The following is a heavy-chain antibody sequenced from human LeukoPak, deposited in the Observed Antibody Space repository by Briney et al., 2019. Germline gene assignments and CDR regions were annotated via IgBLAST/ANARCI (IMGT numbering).Heavy chain of an antibody. CDR1: GFTFSSYG. V-gene: IGHV3-33*01. CDR3: ARAIDDYYYYHYMDV. Sequence: GRSLRLSCAASGFTFSSYGMHWVRQAQGKGLEWVAVIWYDGSNKYYADSVKGRFTISRDNSKNTLYLQMNSLRAEDTAVYYCARAIDDYYYYHYMDVWGKGTTVTVSS. CDR2: IWYDGSNK. J-gene: IGHJ6*03.